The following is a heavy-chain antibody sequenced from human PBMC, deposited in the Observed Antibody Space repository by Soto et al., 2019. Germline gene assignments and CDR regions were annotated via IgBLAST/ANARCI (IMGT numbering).Heavy chain of an antibody. CDR1: GFVFSSYS. Sequence: EVILVESGGGLVKPGGSLRLSCANSGFVFSSYSMNWVRQAPGKGLEWVSSLSASGSYTFHADSVKGRFTISRDNANNFLYLQMSSLRADDTAVYYCAREVIEVTNGMDVRGQGTTVTVSS. J-gene: IGHJ6*02. CDR3: AREVIEVTNGMDV. V-gene: IGHV3-21*01. D-gene: IGHD2-21*01. CDR2: LSASGSYT.